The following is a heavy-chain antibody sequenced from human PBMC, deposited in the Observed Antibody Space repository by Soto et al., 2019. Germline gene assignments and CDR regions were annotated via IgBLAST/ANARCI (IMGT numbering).Heavy chain of an antibody. CDR2: ISGSGRST. CDR1: GCTFSSSD. Sequence: TGGTLRLSCAASGCTFSSSDRSWFRQAPAEGLEWGSRISGSGRSTFYADSVKGRFSISRDESKNTLYMQMNSLRFEDTALYYCVGSQQGLVFIFDWWGPGTLVTVSS. CDR3: VGSQQGLVFIFDW. J-gene: IGHJ4*02. D-gene: IGHD6-19*01. V-gene: IGHV3-23*01.